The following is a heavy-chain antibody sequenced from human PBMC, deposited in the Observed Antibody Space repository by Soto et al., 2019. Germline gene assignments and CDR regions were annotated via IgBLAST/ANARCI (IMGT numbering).Heavy chain of an antibody. CDR3: ARSSGLRFLVWLFPDFDY. D-gene: IGHD3-3*01. J-gene: IGHJ4*02. Sequence: EVQLVESGGGLVKPGGSLRLSCAASGFTFSSYSMNWVRQAPGKGLEWVSSISSSSSYIYYADSVKGRFTISRDNAKNSLYLQMNSLRAEDTAVYYCARSSGLRFLVWLFPDFDYWGQGTLVTVSS. V-gene: IGHV3-21*01. CDR2: ISSSSSYI. CDR1: GFTFSSYS.